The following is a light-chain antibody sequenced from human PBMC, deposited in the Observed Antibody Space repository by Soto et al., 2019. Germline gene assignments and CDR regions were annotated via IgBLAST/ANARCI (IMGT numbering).Light chain of an antibody. V-gene: IGLV2-14*03. CDR1: SNDIGANNY. Sequence: QSALTQPASVSGSPGQSITISCTGTSNDIGANNYVSWYQQHPGKAPKLMIYDVTNRPSGVSDRFSGSKSGDTASLTISGLLPEDDADYYCSSYTVTNIGVFGGWTKVTVL. CDR3: SSYTVTNIGV. J-gene: IGLJ3*02. CDR2: DVT.